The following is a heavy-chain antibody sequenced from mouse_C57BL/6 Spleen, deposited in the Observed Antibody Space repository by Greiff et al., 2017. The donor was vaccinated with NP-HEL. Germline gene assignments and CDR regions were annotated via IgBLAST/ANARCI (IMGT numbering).Heavy chain of an antibody. V-gene: IGHV5-16*01. Sequence: EVKVEESEGGLVQPGSSMKLSCTASGFTFSDYYMAWVRQVPEKGLEWVANINYDGSSTYYLDSLKSRFIISRDNAKNILYLQMSSLKSEDTATYYCARRGGFHYAMDYWGQGTSVTVSS. CDR2: INYDGSST. J-gene: IGHJ4*01. CDR1: GFTFSDYY. CDR3: ARRGGFHYAMDY.